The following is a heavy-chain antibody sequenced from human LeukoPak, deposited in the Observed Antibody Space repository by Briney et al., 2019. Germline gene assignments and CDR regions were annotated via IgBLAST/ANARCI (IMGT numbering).Heavy chain of an antibody. V-gene: IGHV4-39*07. CDR3: ARGLGGYVGEKNWFDP. CDR2: IYYSGST. J-gene: IGHJ5*02. Sequence: SETLSLTCTVSGGSISSSSYYWGWIRQPPGKGLEWIGSIYYSGSTYYNPSLKSRVTISVDTSKNQFSLKLSSVTAADTAVYYCARGLGGYVGEKNWFDPWGQGTQVTVSS. D-gene: IGHD5-12*01. CDR1: GGSISSSSYY.